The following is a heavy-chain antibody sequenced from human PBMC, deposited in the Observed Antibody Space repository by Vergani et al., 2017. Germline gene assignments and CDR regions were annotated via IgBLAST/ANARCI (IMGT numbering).Heavy chain of an antibody. CDR2: INRDGDST. CDR3: ARDGWELLDYFYYMDV. Sequence: VQLVESGGGLVQPGGSLRLSCTASGFTFSNYWMQWVRQAPGKGLMWVSRINRDGDSTSYADSVKGRFTISRDNAKNTLYLQMDSLRAEDTAVYYCARDGWELLDYFYYMDVAGKGTTVTVSS. CDR1: GFTFSNYW. D-gene: IGHD1-26*01. J-gene: IGHJ6*03. V-gene: IGHV3-74*01.